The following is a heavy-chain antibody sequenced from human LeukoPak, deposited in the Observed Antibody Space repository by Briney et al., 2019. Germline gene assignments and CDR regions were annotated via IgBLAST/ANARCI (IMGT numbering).Heavy chain of an antibody. V-gene: IGHV4-30-2*01. CDR3: AGQNVPTPHDY. CDR2: ISAAGTT. J-gene: IGHJ4*02. D-gene: IGHD2-2*01. CDR1: VGSISSGGYY. Sequence: ASQTLSLTCTVAVGSISSGGYYWSWIRQPPGKGLEWIAYISAAGTTFYNPSLKSRVTISLDRSKNQFSLNLTSITAADTAVYYCAGQNVPTPHDYWGQGTQVTVSS.